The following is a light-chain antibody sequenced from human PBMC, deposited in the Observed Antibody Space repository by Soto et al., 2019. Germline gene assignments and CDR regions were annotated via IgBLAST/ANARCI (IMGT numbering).Light chain of an antibody. J-gene: IGLJ1*01. CDR1: SSDVGSYNL. V-gene: IGLV2-23*02. CDR2: EVS. Sequence: QSVLTQPASVSGSPGQSITISCTGTSSDVGSYNLVSWYQQHPGKAPKLMIYEVSKRPSGVSNLFSGSKSGNTASLTISGLQAEDEADYYCCSYAGSSTFYVFGTGTKVTVL. CDR3: CSYAGSSTFYV.